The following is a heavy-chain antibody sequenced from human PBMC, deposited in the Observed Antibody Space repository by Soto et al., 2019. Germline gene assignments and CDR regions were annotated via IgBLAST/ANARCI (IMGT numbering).Heavy chain of an antibody. CDR2: ISDGVDRA. CDR3: ARYTAVADPYYFDY. V-gene: IGHV3-23*01. CDR1: GFNFATYS. J-gene: IGHJ4*02. D-gene: IGHD6-19*01. Sequence: GVSLRLSCAASGFNFATYSMSWVRQAPGKGLEWVAGISDGVDRAYYGDSVKGRFTISRDTSKNMLYLHMNSLRAEDTAIYYCARYTAVADPYYFDYWGQGTLVTVSS.